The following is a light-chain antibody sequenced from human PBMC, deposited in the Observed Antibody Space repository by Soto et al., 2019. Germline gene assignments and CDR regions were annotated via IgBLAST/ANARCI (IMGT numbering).Light chain of an antibody. CDR3: ISYAVSTSYV. V-gene: IGLV2-8*01. Sequence: QSALTQPPSASGSPGQSVTISCTGTSSGVGGFNFVSWYQQHPGKAPKLMIYEVSKRPSGVPDRFSGSKSGNTASLTVSGLQAEEEADYFCISYAVSTSYVFGTGTKVTVL. J-gene: IGLJ1*01. CDR1: SSGVGGFNF. CDR2: EVS.